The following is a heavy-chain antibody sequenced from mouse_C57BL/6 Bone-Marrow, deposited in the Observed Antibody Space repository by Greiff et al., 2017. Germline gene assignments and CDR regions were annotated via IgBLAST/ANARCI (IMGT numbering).Heavy chain of an antibody. J-gene: IGHJ4*01. V-gene: IGHV1-52*01. CDR2: IDPSDSET. CDR1: GYTFTSYW. D-gene: IGHD2-5*01. CDR3: ARFYYSNPYYAMDY. Sequence: QVQLQQPGAELVRPGSSVKLSCKAPGYTFTSYWMHWVKQRPIQGLEWIGNIDPSDSETHYNQKFKDKATLTVDKSSSTAYMQLSSLTSEDSAVYYCARFYYSNPYYAMDYWGQGTSVTVSS.